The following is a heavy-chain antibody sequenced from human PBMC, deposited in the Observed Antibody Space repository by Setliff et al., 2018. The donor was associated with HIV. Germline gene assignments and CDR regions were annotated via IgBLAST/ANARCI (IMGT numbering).Heavy chain of an antibody. CDR1: GYSISSGYY. Sequence: NPSETLSLTCAVSGYSISSGYYWGWIRQPPGKGLEWIGSIYHGGSTYYNPSLKSRVTISGDTSKNQFSLRLNSVTAADTAVYYCAKGLSIFGVATPGFYSFMDVWGKGTTVTVSS. CDR3: AKGLSIFGVATPGFYSFMDV. D-gene: IGHD3-3*01. V-gene: IGHV4-38-2*01. J-gene: IGHJ6*03. CDR2: IYHGGST.